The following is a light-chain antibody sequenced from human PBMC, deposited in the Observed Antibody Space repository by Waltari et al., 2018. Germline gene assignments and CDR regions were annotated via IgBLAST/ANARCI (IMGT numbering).Light chain of an antibody. V-gene: IGLV3-21*04. J-gene: IGLJ1*01. CDR3: HVWHPHVDPGV. Sequence: SYVVTQPPSESVAPGETATITCGGDNIGTYSVHWYQQKAGQAPVLVIFYDRDRPSGIPDRFSGSNSGNTATLTISRVEAGDEARYYCHVWHPHVDPGVFGTGTEVTVL. CDR2: YDR. CDR1: NIGTYS.